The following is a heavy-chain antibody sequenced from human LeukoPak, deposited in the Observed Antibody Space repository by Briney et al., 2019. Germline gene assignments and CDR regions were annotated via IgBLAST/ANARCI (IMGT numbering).Heavy chain of an antibody. CDR1: GFTFSSYS. D-gene: IGHD1-1*01. V-gene: IGHV3-48*04. CDR3: AREGSYNWNDEGPFDY. CDR2: ISSSSTI. Sequence: PGGSLRLSCAASGFTFSSYSMNWVRQAPGQGLEWVSYISSSSTIYYADSVKGRFTISRDNAKNSLYLQMNSLRAEDTAVYYCAREGSYNWNDEGPFDYWGQGTLVTVSS. J-gene: IGHJ4*02.